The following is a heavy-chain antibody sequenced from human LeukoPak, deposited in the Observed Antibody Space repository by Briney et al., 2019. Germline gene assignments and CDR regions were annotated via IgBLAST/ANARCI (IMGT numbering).Heavy chain of an antibody. Sequence: GGSLRLSCAASGFTFSSYAMSWVRQAPGKGLEWVSAISGSGGSTYYADSVKGRFTISRDNSKNTLYLQMNSLRAEDMAVYYRAKGDSSGGYFDYWGQGTLVTVSS. CDR3: AKGDSSGGYFDY. CDR1: GFTFSSYA. V-gene: IGHV3-23*01. J-gene: IGHJ4*02. CDR2: ISGSGGST. D-gene: IGHD3-22*01.